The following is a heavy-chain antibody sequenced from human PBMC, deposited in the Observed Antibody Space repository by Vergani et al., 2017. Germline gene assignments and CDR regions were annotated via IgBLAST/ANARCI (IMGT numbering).Heavy chain of an antibody. D-gene: IGHD6-13*01. CDR3: ARTEQQLEGYWFDP. V-gene: IGHV4-59*11. CDR2: IYYSGST. Sequence: QVQLQESGPGLVKPSETLSLTCTVSGGSISSHYWSWIRQPPGKGLERIGYIYYSGSTNYNPSLKSRVTISVDTSKNQFSLKLSSVNASDTAVYYWARTEQQLEGYWFDPWGQGTLVTVSS. J-gene: IGHJ5*02. CDR1: GGSISSHY.